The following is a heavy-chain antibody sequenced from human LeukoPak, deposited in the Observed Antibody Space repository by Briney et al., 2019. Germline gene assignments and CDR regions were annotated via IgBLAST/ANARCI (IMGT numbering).Heavy chain of an antibody. CDR1: GYTFTSYG. CDR3: ATFLPGIAAAGLDY. D-gene: IGHD6-13*01. V-gene: IGHV1-18*01. CDR2: ISAYNGNT. J-gene: IGHJ4*02. Sequence: GASVKVSWKASGYTFTSYGISWVRQAAGQGLEWRGCISAYNGNTNYAQKLQGRVTMTTDTSTSTAYMELRSLRSDDTAVYYCATFLPGIAAAGLDYWGQGTLVTVSS.